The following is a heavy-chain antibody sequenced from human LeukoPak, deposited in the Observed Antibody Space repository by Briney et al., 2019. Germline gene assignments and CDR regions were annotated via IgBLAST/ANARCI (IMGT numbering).Heavy chain of an antibody. CDR3: ARGPEYYYYYMDV. V-gene: IGHV3-23*01. Sequence: GSLRLSCAASVLTFSSYAMSWVRQAPGKGLEWVAGISGSGDNTNYADSVKGRFTISRDNSKNTLYLQMNSLRAEDTAVYYCARGPEYYYYYMDVWGKGTTVTISS. J-gene: IGHJ6*03. CDR1: VLTFSSYA. CDR2: ISGSGDNT.